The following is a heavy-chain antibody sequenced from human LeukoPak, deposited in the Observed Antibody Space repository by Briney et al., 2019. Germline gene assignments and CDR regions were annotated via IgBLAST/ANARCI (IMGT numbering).Heavy chain of an antibody. CDR1: GGSISSSSYY. V-gene: IGHV4-39*01. CDR2: IYYSGST. J-gene: IGHJ4*02. CDR3: ARHEGIGDYGGLDY. Sequence: KSSETLSLTCTVSGGSISSSSYYWGWIRQPPGKGLEWIGSIYYSGSTYYNPSLKSRVTISVDSSKNQFSLKLSSVTAADTAVYYCARHEGIGDYGGLDYWGQGTLVAVSS. D-gene: IGHD4-23*01.